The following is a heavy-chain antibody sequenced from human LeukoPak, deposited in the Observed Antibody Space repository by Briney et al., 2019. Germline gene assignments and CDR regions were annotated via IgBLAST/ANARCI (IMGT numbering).Heavy chain of an antibody. Sequence: GGSLRLSCAASGFSFSEFYMCWVRQAPGRGVEWISYICTRSNPIYYADSVKGRFTISRDDAKNSLYLQMNSLRDEDTAVYFCAREARGSGRDFDYWGQGILVTVSS. CDR2: ICTRSNPI. CDR1: GFSFSEFY. V-gene: IGHV3-11*01. D-gene: IGHD1-26*01. CDR3: AREARGSGRDFDY. J-gene: IGHJ4*02.